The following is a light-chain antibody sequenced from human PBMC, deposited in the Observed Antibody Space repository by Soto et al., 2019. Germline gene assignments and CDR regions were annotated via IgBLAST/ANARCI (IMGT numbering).Light chain of an antibody. CDR2: AAS. J-gene: IGKJ1*01. CDR1: QSISSY. V-gene: IGKV1-39*01. CDR3: QQSYSTPRT. Sequence: DIQITQSPSSLSSSVGDRVTITCLSSQSISSYLNWYQQKPGKAPKLLIYAASSLQSGVPSRFSGSGSGTDFTLTISSLQPEDFATYYCQQSYSTPRTFGQGTHVHIK.